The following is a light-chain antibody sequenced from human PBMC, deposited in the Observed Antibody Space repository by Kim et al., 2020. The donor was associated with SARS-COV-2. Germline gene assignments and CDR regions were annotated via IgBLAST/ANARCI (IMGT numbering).Light chain of an antibody. CDR3: QQRSNWPT. CDR1: QSVSSY. CDR2: DAS. Sequence: SLCPGERATLSCRASQSVSSYLAWYQQKTGQAPRLLIYDASNRATGIPARFSGSGSGTDFTLTISSLEPEDFAVYYCQQRSNWPTFGQGTRLEIK. V-gene: IGKV3-11*01. J-gene: IGKJ5*01.